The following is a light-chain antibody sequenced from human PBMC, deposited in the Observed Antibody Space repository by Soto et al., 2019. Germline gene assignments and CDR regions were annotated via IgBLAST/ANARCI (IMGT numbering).Light chain of an antibody. CDR3: QSADSSDSFRVV. J-gene: IGLJ2*01. CDR1: VLPKQF. CDR2: KDS. V-gene: IGLV3-25*03. Sequence: SYELTQPPSVSVSPGQTARITCSGDVLPKQFVYWYQQKSGQAPVLVIYKDSDRPSGIAERFSGSTSGTTVTLTISAVQAEDEADYYCQSADSSDSFRVVFGGGTKLTVL.